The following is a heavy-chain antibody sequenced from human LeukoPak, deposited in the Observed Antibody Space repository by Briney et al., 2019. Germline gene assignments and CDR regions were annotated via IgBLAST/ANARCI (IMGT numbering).Heavy chain of an antibody. CDR1: GFTFDDYA. D-gene: IGHD6-13*01. CDR2: ISWNSGSI. V-gene: IGHV3-9*01. Sequence: GGSLRLSCAASGFTFDDYAMHWVRQAPGKGPEWVSGISWNSGSINYADSVKGRFTISRDNAKNSLYLQMNSLRVDDTALYYCVKDISVAAAEGGDFDYWGQGTLVTVSS. J-gene: IGHJ4*02. CDR3: VKDISVAAAEGGDFDY.